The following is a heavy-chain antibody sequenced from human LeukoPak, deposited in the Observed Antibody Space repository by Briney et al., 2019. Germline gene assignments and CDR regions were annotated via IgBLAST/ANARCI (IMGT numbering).Heavy chain of an antibody. CDR3: AREVKWELPTYYYYYMDV. Sequence: GGSLRLSCAASGFTFSSYWMSWVRQAPGKGLEWVANIKQDGSEKYYVDSVKGRFTISRDNAKNSLYLQMNSLRAEDTAVYYRAREVKWELPTYYYYYMDVWGKGTTVTVSS. D-gene: IGHD1-26*01. V-gene: IGHV3-7*01. CDR1: GFTFSSYW. J-gene: IGHJ6*03. CDR2: IKQDGSEK.